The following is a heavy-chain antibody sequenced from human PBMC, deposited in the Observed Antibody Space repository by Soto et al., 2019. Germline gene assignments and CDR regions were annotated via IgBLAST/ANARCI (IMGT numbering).Heavy chain of an antibody. CDR1: GGSISSGDG. CDR2: IFHSGTT. CDR3: ARTLYCGGDCFSFDY. J-gene: IGHJ4*02. V-gene: IGHV4-4*02. Sequence: SETLSLTCTVSGGSISSGDGWSWVRQPPGERLEWIGEIFHSGTTNYNPSLKSRVTISVDKSKNQFSLKLSSVTAADTAVYYCARTLYCGGDCFSFDYWGQGTLVTVSS. D-gene: IGHD2-21*02.